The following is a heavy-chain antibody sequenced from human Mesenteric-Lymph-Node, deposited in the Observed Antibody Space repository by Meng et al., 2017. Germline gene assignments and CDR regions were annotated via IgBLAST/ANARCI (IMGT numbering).Heavy chain of an antibody. D-gene: IGHD3-22*01. Sequence: SGPTLVKPTETLTLTCTVSGFSLSNARMGVSWIRQPPGKALEWLAHIFSNDEKSYSTSLKSRLTISKDTSKSQVVLTMTNMDPVDTATYYCARIPLYDSSGYYSQRPYGMDVWGQGTTVTVDS. CDR2: IFSNDEK. CDR3: ARIPLYDSSGYYSQRPYGMDV. V-gene: IGHV2-26*01. J-gene: IGHJ6*01. CDR1: GFSLSNARMG.